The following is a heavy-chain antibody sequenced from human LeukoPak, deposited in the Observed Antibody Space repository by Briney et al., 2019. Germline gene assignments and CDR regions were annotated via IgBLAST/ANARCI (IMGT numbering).Heavy chain of an antibody. J-gene: IGHJ6*02. V-gene: IGHV4-34*01. CDR3: ARGGGEGPPMVRGVTRMDV. Sequence: DPSETLSLTCAVYGGSFSGYYWSWIRQPPGKGLEWIGEINHSGSTNYNPSLKSRVTISVDTSKNQFSLKLSSVTAADTAVYYCARGGGEGPPMVRGVTRMDVWGQGTTVTVSS. D-gene: IGHD3-10*01. CDR1: GGSFSGYY. CDR2: INHSGST.